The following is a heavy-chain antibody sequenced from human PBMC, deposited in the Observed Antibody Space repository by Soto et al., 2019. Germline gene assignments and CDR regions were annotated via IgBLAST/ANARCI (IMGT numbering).Heavy chain of an antibody. J-gene: IGHJ4*02. Sequence: LSLTCAVSGGSISSGGYSWSWIRQPPGKGLEWIGYINHSGSTNYNPSLKSRVTISVDTSKNQFSLKLSSVTAADTAVYYCARGYYDYIWGSYRYGEFYFDYWGQGTLVTVSS. CDR3: ARGYYDYIWGSYRYGEFYFDY. V-gene: IGHV4-30-2*01. CDR2: INHSGST. D-gene: IGHD3-16*02. CDR1: GGSISSGGYS.